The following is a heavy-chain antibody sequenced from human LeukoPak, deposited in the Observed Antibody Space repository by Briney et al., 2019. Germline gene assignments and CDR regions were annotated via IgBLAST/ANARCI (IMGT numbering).Heavy chain of an antibody. CDR1: GFTFSSYG. CDR2: IWYDGINK. D-gene: IGHD3-9*01. CDR3: ARGGNYDILTPYGMDV. Sequence: GGALRLSCAASGFTFSSYGMHCVRQAPGKGLEWGAVIWYDGINKYYADSVKGRFTISRDNSKNTLYLQMSSLRAEHTAVYYCARGGNYDILTPYGMDVWGQGTTVTVSS. J-gene: IGHJ6*02. V-gene: IGHV3-33*01.